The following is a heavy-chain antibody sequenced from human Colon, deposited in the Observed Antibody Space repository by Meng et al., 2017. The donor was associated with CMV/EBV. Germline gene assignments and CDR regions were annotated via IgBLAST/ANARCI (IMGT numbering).Heavy chain of an antibody. CDR3: VRDIRVDDY. CDR1: GFTISDTY. V-gene: IGHV3-66*01. J-gene: IGHJ4*02. CDR2: IRSGGDT. D-gene: IGHD2-15*01. Sequence: QGGGSGGGLVQPWGSLRLSCAASGFTISDTYTSWVRQAPGKGLEWVSVIRSGGDTYYADSVKGRFIISRDNSKNTVYLQMNSLRVEDTAVYYCVRDIRVDDYWGQGTLVTVSS.